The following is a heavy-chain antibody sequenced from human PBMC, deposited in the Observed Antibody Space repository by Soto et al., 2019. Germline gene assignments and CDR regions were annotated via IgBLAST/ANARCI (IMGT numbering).Heavy chain of an antibody. V-gene: IGHV3-30-3*01. D-gene: IGHD3-10*01. J-gene: IGHJ6*02. CDR2: ISYVGGNK. CDR1: GFTFSSNA. Sequence: QVQLVESGGGVVQPGRSLRLSCAASGFTFSSNAMHWVRQAPGKGLEWVAVISYVGGNKYYADSVKGRFTISRDNSKNTLYLQMNSLRAEDTAVYYCARDRSPMAPYSYYSDGMDVWGQGTAVTVSS. CDR3: ARDRSPMAPYSYYSDGMDV.